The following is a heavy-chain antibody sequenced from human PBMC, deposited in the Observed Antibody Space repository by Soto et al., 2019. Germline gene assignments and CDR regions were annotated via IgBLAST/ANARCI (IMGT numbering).Heavy chain of an antibody. D-gene: IGHD3-9*01. Sequence: SETLSLTCTVSGGSISSGSFYWSWIRQHPGKGLEWIGHISDSGSSYYNTSLESRVTISVDTSKNQFSLKLSAVTAADTAVYFCARTTFYDIFTAYYSLFDYWGQGTLVTVSS. CDR2: ISDSGSS. V-gene: IGHV4-31*03. CDR1: GGSISSGSFY. CDR3: ARTTFYDIFTAYYSLFDY. J-gene: IGHJ4*02.